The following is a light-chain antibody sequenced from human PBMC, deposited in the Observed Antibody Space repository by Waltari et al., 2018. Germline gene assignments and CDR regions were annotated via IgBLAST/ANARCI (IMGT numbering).Light chain of an antibody. J-gene: IGLJ3*02. CDR3: AAWDDSRYWV. V-gene: IGLV1-47*01. CDR1: STNTGSNY. Sequence: QSVLTQPPSASGTPVQRVTISCSGSSTNTGSNYVYWYQQLPGTAPKLLIYRNNQRPSGVPDRFSGSKSGTSASLAISGLRSEDEADYYCAAWDDSRYWVFGGGTKLTVL. CDR2: RNN.